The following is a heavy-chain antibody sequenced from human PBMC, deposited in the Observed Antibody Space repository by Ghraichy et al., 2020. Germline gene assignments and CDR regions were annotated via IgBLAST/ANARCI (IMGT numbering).Heavy chain of an antibody. V-gene: IGHV3-7*01. CDR1: GFTFSNYW. Sequence: GESLNISCAASGFTFSNYWMSWVRQAPGKGLEWVANIKEDGSEKYYGDSVKGRFTIFRDNAMKSVYLQMNSLRAEDTAVYYCARFRPFDYWGQGTLVTVSS. CDR2: IKEDGSEK. J-gene: IGHJ4*02. CDR3: ARFRPFDY.